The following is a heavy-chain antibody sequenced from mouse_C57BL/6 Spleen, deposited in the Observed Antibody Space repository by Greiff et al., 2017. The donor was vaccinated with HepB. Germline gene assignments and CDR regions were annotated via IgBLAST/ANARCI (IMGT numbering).Heavy chain of an antibody. V-gene: IGHV1-80*01. J-gene: IGHJ2*01. CDR3: ARRIHYYGSSPYYFDY. Sequence: VQLQQSGAELVKPGASVKISCKASGYAFSSYWMNWVKQRPGKGLEWIGQIYPGDGDTNYNGKFKGKATLTADKSSSTADMQLSSLTSEDSAVYFCARRIHYYGSSPYYFDYWGQGTTLTVSS. CDR2: IYPGDGDT. CDR1: GYAFSSYW. D-gene: IGHD1-1*01.